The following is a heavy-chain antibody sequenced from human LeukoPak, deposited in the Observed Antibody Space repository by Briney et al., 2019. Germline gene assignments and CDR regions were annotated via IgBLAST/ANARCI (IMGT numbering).Heavy chain of an antibody. CDR3: ARGTLYRGWSYYLDF. CDR1: GGSISSYY. V-gene: IGHV4-59*12. J-gene: IGHJ4*02. D-gene: IGHD6-19*01. Sequence: SKTLPLTCTVSGGSISSYYWSWIRQPPGKGLEWIGNIYYSGSTNYNPSLKSRVTISVDTSKNHFSLRLRSVTAADTAMYYCARGTLYRGWSYYLDFWGQGSQVTVSS. CDR2: IYYSGST.